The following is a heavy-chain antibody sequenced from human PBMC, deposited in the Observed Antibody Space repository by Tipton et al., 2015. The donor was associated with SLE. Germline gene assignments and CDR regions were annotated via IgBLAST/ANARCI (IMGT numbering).Heavy chain of an antibody. Sequence: SLRLSCTASGFTLSNYWIHWVRQVPGKGLLWVSRINTDGSITSYADSVKGRFAISRDNAKNTVYLQMNSLRPEDTGLYYCARDVRQAYSSGWFNAFDVWGQGTVVTV. CDR3: ARDVRQAYSSGWFNAFDV. V-gene: IGHV3-74*01. D-gene: IGHD6-19*01. CDR2: INTDGSIT. J-gene: IGHJ3*01. CDR1: GFTLSNYW.